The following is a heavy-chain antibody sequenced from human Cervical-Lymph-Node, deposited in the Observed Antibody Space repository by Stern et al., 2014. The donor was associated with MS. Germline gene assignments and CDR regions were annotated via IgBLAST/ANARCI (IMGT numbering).Heavy chain of an antibody. CDR1: GGTLNTSA. D-gene: IGHD2-8*01. CDR2: IFPIFGAT. Sequence: EQLVESGPEVKNPGSLVRVSCKASGGTLNTSAINWVRQAPGQGLEWMGGIFPIFGATNYAQKFQGRLTITADESTTTACMELNSLMSEDTAMYYCARVRCPNGVCYPRLDYWGQGVLVTVSS. J-gene: IGHJ4*02. V-gene: IGHV1-69*01. CDR3: ARVRCPNGVCYPRLDY.